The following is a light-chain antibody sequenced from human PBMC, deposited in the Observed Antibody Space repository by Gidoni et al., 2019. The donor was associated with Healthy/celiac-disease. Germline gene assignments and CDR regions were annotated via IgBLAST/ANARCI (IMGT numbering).Light chain of an antibody. CDR2: FGS. CDR1: QSLLHSNGYNY. CDR3: MQALQTVFT. Sequence: DIVMTQSPLSLPVTPGEPASISCRSSQSLLHSNGYNYLDWYLQKPGQSPQLLIYFGSNRAAGVPDRFSGSGSGTDCTLKISRVEAEDVGVYYCMQALQTVFTFGPGTKVDIK. V-gene: IGKV2-28*01. J-gene: IGKJ3*01.